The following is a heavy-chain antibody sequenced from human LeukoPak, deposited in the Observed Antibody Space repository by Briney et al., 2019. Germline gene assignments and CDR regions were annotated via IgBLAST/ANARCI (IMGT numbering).Heavy chain of an antibody. CDR3: ARDGASDYYGSGSYSYFDY. Sequence: GGSLRLSCAASGFTFSTHSMNWVRQAPGKGLEWVSAISSSSSYIYYADSVKGRFTISRDNAKNPLYLQMNSLRAEDTAVYYCARDGASDYYGSGSYSYFDYWGQGTLVTVSS. CDR2: ISSSSSYI. J-gene: IGHJ4*02. CDR1: GFTFSTHS. V-gene: IGHV3-21*01. D-gene: IGHD3-10*01.